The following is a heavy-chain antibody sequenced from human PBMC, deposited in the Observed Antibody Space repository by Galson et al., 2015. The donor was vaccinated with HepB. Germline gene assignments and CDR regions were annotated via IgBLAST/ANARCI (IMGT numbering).Heavy chain of an antibody. J-gene: IGHJ4*02. V-gene: IGHV3-23*01. CDR1: GFSFSNYA. Sequence: SLRLSCAASGFSFSNYAMTWVRQARGKGLEWVSVISADGGATYYADSVKGQFTVSRDNSKNTLYLQMHSLRVEDTAIYYCARDDHDYDHWGQGTLVTVSS. CDR2: ISADGGAT. CDR3: ARDDHDYDH.